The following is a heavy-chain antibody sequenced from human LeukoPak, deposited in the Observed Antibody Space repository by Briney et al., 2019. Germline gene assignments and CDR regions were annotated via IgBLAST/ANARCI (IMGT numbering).Heavy chain of an antibody. CDR3: ATRGYYDSSGYGEAFDI. Sequence: PSETLSLTCTVSGDSISTSNSYWGWIRQPPGKGLEWIGSIYYSGNTYYNASLKSRVTISVDTSKNQFSLKLSSVTAADTAVYYCATRGYYDSSGYGEAFDIWGQGTMVTVSS. J-gene: IGHJ3*02. V-gene: IGHV4-39*07. CDR1: GDSISTSNSY. D-gene: IGHD3-22*01. CDR2: IYYSGNT.